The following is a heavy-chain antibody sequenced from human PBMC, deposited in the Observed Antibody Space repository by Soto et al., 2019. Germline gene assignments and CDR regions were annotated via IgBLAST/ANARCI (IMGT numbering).Heavy chain of an antibody. CDR1: GYSISSGYY. V-gene: IGHV4-38-2*02. J-gene: IGHJ5*02. Sequence: NPSETLSLTCAVSGYSISSGYYWGWIRQPPGKGLEWIGSIYHSGSTYYNPSLKSRVTISVDTSKNQFSLKLSSVTAADTAVYYCARDFSSSFEENWFDPWGQGTLVTVSS. CDR3: ARDFSSSFEENWFDP. CDR2: IYHSGST. D-gene: IGHD6-6*01.